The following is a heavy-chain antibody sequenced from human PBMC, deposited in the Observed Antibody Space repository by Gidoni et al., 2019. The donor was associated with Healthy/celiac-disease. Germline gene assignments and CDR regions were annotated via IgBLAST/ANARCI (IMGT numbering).Heavy chain of an antibody. D-gene: IGHD4-17*01. J-gene: IGHJ4*02. CDR2: ISSGSSYI. CDR1: VFTYSSYN. CDR3: ARGGGGDYGVDY. Sequence: EVQLVESGGGLVKPGGSLRPSCAASVFTYSSYNMNWVRQAPGKGLEWVTSISSGSSYIYYAVSVKSRFTISRDNAKNSLYLQMNSLRAEDTAVYYCARGGGGDYGVDYWGQGTLVTVSS. V-gene: IGHV3-21*01.